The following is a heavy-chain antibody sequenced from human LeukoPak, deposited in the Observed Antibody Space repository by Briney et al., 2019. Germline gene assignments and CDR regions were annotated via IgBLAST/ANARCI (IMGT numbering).Heavy chain of an antibody. CDR3: ARDPDSSGYYPGAFDI. CDR2: IYYSGST. Sequence: SETLSLTCTVSGGSISSSSYYWGWIRQPPGKGLEWIGSIYYSGSTYYNPSLKSRVTISVDTSKKQVSLKLSSVTAADTAVNYCARDPDSSGYYPGAFDIWGQGTMVTVSS. CDR1: GGSISSSSYY. D-gene: IGHD3-22*01. J-gene: IGHJ3*02. V-gene: IGHV4-39*07.